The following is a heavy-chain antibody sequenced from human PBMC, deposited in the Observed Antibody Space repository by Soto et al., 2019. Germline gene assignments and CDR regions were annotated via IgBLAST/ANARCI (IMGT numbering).Heavy chain of an antibody. CDR3: AKDYYDSSGYPPDAFDI. D-gene: IGHD3-22*01. J-gene: IGHJ3*02. CDR1: GFTFSSYA. Sequence: EVQLLESGGGLVQPGGSLRLSCAASGFTFSSYAMNWVRQAPGKGLEWVSAISGSGRITYYADSVKGRFTISGDNSKNTLYLQMNSLRAEDTAVYYCAKDYYDSSGYPPDAFDIWGQGTMVSVSS. V-gene: IGHV3-23*01. CDR2: ISGSGRIT.